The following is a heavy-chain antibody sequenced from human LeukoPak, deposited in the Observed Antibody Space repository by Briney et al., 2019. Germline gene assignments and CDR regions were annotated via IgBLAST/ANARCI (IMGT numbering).Heavy chain of an antibody. D-gene: IGHD6-13*01. CDR3: ARGIAEGNWFDP. V-gene: IGHV4-31*03. CDR1: GGSISSGGYY. CDR2: IYYSGST. J-gene: IGHJ5*02. Sequence: SETLSLTCTVSGGSISSGGYYWSWIRQHPGKGLEWIGYIYYSGSTYYNPSLKSRVIISVDTSKNQFSLKLSSVTAADTAVYYCARGIAEGNWFDPWGQGTRVTVSS.